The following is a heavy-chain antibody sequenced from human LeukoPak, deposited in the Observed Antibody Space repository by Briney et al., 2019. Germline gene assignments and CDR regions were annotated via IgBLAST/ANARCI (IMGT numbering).Heavy chain of an antibody. V-gene: IGHV4-59*01. Sequence: SETLSLTCTVSGGSIANSYWSWNRQPPGKGLEWIGHFHDSEGTNYNPSLKSRVSISLDTSKNQVSLWLNSVTAADTAVYYCARGDPSGRPGIGFDFWGQGALVSVSS. CDR3: ARGDPSGRPGIGFDF. D-gene: IGHD1-26*01. CDR2: FHDSEGT. J-gene: IGHJ4*02. CDR1: GGSIANSY.